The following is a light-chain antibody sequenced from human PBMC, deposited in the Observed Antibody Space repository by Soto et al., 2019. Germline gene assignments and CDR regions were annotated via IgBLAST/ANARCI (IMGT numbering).Light chain of an antibody. Sequence: ENVLTQSPGTLSLSPGERATLSCRASQSVRSNYVAWYQQKPGQAPRLLISGASSRATGIPDRFSGSGSGTDFTLTISRLEPEDFALYYCQPYGSSPITCGQGTRPDIK. J-gene: IGKJ5*01. CDR1: QSVRSNY. CDR2: GAS. CDR3: QPYGSSPIT. V-gene: IGKV3-20*01.